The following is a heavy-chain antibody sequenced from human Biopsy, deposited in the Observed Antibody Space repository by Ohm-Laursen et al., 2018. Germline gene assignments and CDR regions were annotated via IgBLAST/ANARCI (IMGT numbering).Heavy chain of an antibody. CDR3: AADINVWNVNY. CDR2: FAPENGKT. D-gene: IGHD1-1*01. CDR1: GYTFTELS. Sequence: SVKVSCKVSGYTFTELSMPWVRQAPGRGLEWMGGFAPENGKTIYAQKFQGRVTMTEDTSTDTAYMELSSLRSEDTAVYYCAADINVWNVNYWGQGTQVTVSS. J-gene: IGHJ4*02. V-gene: IGHV1-24*01.